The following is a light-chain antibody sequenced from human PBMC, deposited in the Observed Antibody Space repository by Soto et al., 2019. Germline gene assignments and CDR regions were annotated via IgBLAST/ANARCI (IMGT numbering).Light chain of an antibody. J-gene: IGKJ1*01. CDR1: QSVSSN. V-gene: IGKV3-15*01. Sequence: EIVMTQSPATLSVSPGERATLSCRASQSVSSNLAWYQQKPGQAPRLLMYGASTSATGIPDRFSGSGSGTEFTFTICRLQSEDFAVYYCQQHNNWPPWTFGQGTKVELK. CDR3: QQHNNWPPWT. CDR2: GAS.